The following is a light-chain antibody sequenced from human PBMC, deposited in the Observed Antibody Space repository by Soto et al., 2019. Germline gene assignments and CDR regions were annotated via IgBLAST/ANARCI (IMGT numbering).Light chain of an antibody. CDR1: QSISSW. CDR3: QHYNTYPWT. Sequence: DLHLTQSPSILSASVGDRVPITCRASQSISSWLAWYQQKPGKAPNLLIYKASHLENGVPSRFSGSGSGTEFTLTISSLQPGDFATYYWQHYNTYPWTFGQGTKVDI. J-gene: IGKJ1*01. CDR2: KAS. V-gene: IGKV1-5*03.